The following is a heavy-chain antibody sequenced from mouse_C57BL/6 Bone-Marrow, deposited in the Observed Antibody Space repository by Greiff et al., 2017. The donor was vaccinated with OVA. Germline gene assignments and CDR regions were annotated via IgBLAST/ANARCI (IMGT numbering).Heavy chain of an antibody. Sequence: VESGASVKISCKASGYSFTGYYMNWVKQSPEKSLEWIGEINPSTGGTTYNQKFKAKATLTVDKSSSTAYMQLKSLTSEDSAVYYCASLDYGNYVDATDYWGQGTSVTVSS. CDR2: INPSTGGT. J-gene: IGHJ4*01. D-gene: IGHD2-1*01. V-gene: IGHV1-42*01. CDR3: ASLDYGNYVDATDY. CDR1: GYSFTGYY.